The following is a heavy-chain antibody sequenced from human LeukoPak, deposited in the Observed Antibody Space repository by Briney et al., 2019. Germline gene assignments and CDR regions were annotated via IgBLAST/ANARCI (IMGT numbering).Heavy chain of an antibody. CDR3: AKQSVVVVAATEFDY. J-gene: IGHJ4*02. Sequence: PGGSLRLSCAASGFTFSSYAMSWVRQAPGKGLEWVSAISGSGGSTYYADSVKGRFTISRDNSKDTLYLQMNSLRAEDTAVYYCAKQSVVVVAATEFDYWGQGTLATVSS. V-gene: IGHV3-23*01. CDR1: GFTFSSYA. D-gene: IGHD2-15*01. CDR2: ISGSGGST.